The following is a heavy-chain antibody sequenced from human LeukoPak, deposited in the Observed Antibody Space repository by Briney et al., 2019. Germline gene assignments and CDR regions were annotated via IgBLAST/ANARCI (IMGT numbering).Heavy chain of an antibody. J-gene: IGHJ3*01. D-gene: IGHD6-6*01. Sequence: SETLSLTCAVYGGPFTGYFWSWIRQSPGKGLEWIGEINHGGSINSNPSLKSRVTISRDTSKNQFSLNLYSVTAADTAVYYCAKVYSSSSRDSFDVWGPGTMVTVSS. CDR1: GGPFTGYF. CDR3: AKVYSSSSRDSFDV. CDR2: INHGGSI. V-gene: IGHV4-34*01.